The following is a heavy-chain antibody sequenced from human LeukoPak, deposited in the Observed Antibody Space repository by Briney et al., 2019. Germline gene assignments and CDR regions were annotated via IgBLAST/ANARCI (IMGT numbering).Heavy chain of an antibody. J-gene: IGHJ6*03. CDR3: ARGGSWFSIYYYYYMDV. Sequence: ASVRVSCKASGYTFTSYGISWLRQAPGQGLEWTGWISAYNGNTNYAQKLQGRVTMTTDTSTSTAYMELRSLRSDDTAVYYCARGGSWFSIYYYYYMDVWGKGTTVTVSS. CDR2: ISAYNGNT. CDR1: GYTFTSYG. V-gene: IGHV1-18*01. D-gene: IGHD2-15*01.